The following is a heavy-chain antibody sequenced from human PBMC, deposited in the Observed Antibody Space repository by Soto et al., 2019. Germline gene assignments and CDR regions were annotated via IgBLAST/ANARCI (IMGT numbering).Heavy chain of an antibody. V-gene: IGHV4-39*01. D-gene: IGHD1-26*01. Sequence: SETLSLTCTVSSGSISSTIYSWDWIRQPPGKGLEWIGSIYYSGSTYYNPSLKSRVTISVDTSKNQFSLKLSSVTAADTAVYYCARLFPHSGSYLDYWGQGTLVTVSS. CDR2: IYYSGST. J-gene: IGHJ4*02. CDR1: SGSISSTIYS. CDR3: ARLFPHSGSYLDY.